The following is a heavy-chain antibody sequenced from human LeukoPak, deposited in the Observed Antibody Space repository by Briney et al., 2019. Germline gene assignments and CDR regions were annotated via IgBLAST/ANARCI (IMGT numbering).Heavy chain of an antibody. J-gene: IGHJ4*02. Sequence: SETLSLTCAVYGGSFSGYYWSWIRQPPGKGLEWIGEINHSGSTNYNPSLKSRVTISVDTSKNQFSLKLSSVTAADTAVYYCASPRGYIDYWGQGTLVTVSS. D-gene: IGHD3-3*01. CDR2: INHSGST. CDR1: GGSFSGYY. CDR3: ASPRGYIDY. V-gene: IGHV4-34*01.